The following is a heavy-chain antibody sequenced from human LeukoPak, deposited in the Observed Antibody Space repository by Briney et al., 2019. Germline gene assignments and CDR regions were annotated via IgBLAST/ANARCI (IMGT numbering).Heavy chain of an antibody. CDR2: INHSGST. CDR3: ARGSGYSSSYPGSRYYFDY. Sequence: SETLSLTCAVYGGSFSGYYWSWIRQPPGKGLEWIGEINHSGSTSYNPSLKSRVTISVDTSKNQFSLKLSSVTAADTAVYYCARGSGYSSSYPGSRYYFDYWGQGTLVTVSS. D-gene: IGHD6-6*01. CDR1: GGSFSGYY. V-gene: IGHV4-34*01. J-gene: IGHJ4*02.